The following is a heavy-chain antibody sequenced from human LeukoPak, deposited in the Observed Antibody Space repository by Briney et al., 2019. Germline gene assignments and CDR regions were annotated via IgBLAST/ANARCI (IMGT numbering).Heavy chain of an antibody. J-gene: IGHJ4*02. Sequence: GASVKVSCKASGGTFSSYAISWVRQAPGQGLEWMGGIIPIFGTASYAQKFQGRVTITADESTSTAYMELSSLRSEDTAVYYCARGWELLNFDYWGQGTLVTVSS. V-gene: IGHV1-69*13. D-gene: IGHD1-26*01. CDR3: ARGWELLNFDY. CDR2: IIPIFGTA. CDR1: GGTFSSYA.